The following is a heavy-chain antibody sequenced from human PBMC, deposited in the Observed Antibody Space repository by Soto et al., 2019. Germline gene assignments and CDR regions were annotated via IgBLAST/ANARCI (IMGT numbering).Heavy chain of an antibody. J-gene: IGHJ4*02. CDR1: GGTFSTAG. Sequence: QVQLVQSGAEVKKPGSSVKVSCKASGGTFSTAGFSWVRQAPGQGLEWMGGIIPIFDTANHAQKFQGRVRITADESTRTGYMGRGGVGSEDTAMYYCASGGGFCSAGTCFSRLDCWGQGTLVTVSS. V-gene: IGHV1-69*12. CDR3: ASGGGFCSAGTCFSRLDC. D-gene: IGHD2-15*01. CDR2: IIPIFDTA.